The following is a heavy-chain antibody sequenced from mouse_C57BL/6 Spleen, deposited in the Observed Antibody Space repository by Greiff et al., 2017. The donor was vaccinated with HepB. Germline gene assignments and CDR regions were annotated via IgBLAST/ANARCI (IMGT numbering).Heavy chain of an antibody. J-gene: IGHJ3*01. Sequence: EVKVVESGGGLVQPKGSLKLSCAASGFSFNTYAMNWVRQAPGKGLEWVARIRSKSNNYATYYANSVKDRFTISRDDSESMLYLQMNNLKTEDTAMDYCVGPRITTVGDWFAYWGQGTLVTVSA. CDR3: VGPRITTVGDWFAY. CDR1: GFSFNTYA. CDR2: IRSKSNNYAT. V-gene: IGHV10-1*01. D-gene: IGHD1-1*01.